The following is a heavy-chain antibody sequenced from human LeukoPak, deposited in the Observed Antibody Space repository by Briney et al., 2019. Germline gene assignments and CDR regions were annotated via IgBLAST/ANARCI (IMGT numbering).Heavy chain of an antibody. Sequence: GGSLRLSCAASGFTVSSNYMSWVRQAPGKGLEWVSVIYSGGSTYYADSVRGRFTISRDNSKNTLYLQMNSLRAEDTAVYYCARVVLDGTSRFDPWGQGTLVTVTS. CDR2: IYSGGST. CDR3: ARVVLDGTSRFDP. D-gene: IGHD2-2*01. CDR1: GFTVSSNY. J-gene: IGHJ5*02. V-gene: IGHV3-53*01.